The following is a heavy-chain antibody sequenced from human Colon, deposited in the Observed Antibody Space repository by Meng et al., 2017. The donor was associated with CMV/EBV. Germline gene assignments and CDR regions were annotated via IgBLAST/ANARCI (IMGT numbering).Heavy chain of an antibody. D-gene: IGHD3-22*01. CDR1: GGSISSYH. CDR3: AKGGGCGYFLVAFDI. J-gene: IGHJ3*02. V-gene: IGHV4-59*01. CDR2: IYYSGST. Sequence: GSLRLSCTVSGGSISSYHWSWIRLPPGKGLEWIGYIYYSGSTNYNPALKSRVTISMDTFKNQFSLKLSSVTAADTAVYYCAKGGGCGYFLVAFDIWGQGTMVTVSS.